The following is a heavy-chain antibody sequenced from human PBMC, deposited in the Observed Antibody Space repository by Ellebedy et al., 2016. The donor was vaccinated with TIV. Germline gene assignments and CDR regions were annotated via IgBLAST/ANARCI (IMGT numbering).Heavy chain of an antibody. Sequence: GESLKISCAASGFNFRSYWMTWVRRAPGKGLEWVAKIRQEGDEIYYVESVKGRFTISRDNAKNSLFLQMNRRRVEDTAVYYCARRASYGDYAVQVNPWFDPWGQGTLVTVSS. D-gene: IGHD4-17*01. CDR1: GFNFRSYW. CDR2: IRQEGDEI. J-gene: IGHJ5*02. CDR3: ARRASYGDYAVQVNPWFDP. V-gene: IGHV3-7*01.